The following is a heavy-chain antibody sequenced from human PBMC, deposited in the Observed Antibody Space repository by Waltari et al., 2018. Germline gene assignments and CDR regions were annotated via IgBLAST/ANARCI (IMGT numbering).Heavy chain of an antibody. D-gene: IGHD6-13*01. Sequence: QMQLVQSGPEVKKPGTSVKVSCKASAFTFTSSAVQWVRQARGQRLEWIGWIVVGSGNTNYAQKFQERATITRDMSTSTAYMELSSLRSEDTAVYYCAAEGYSSSWYWFDPWGQGTLVTVSS. J-gene: IGHJ5*02. CDR1: AFTFTSSA. CDR3: AAEGYSSSWYWFDP. V-gene: IGHV1-58*01. CDR2: IVVGSGNT.